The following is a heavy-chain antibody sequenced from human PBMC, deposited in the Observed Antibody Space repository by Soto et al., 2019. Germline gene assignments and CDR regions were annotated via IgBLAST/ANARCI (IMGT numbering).Heavy chain of an antibody. D-gene: IGHD3-10*01. J-gene: IGHJ4*02. V-gene: IGHV3-33*01. CDR3: ATGPFTHRGRFQDDFEY. CDR1: GFPFSIYG. CDR2: IFYEGSTQ. Sequence: QVHLVESGGGIVQPGRSLRLSCAASGFPFSIYGMHWVRQAPGQGLVWVAGIFYEGSTQYYLDSVKGRFTISRDNSKNTLDLQMSRLRAEDTEVYYCATGPFTHRGRFQDDFEYWGQGTLVNVSA.